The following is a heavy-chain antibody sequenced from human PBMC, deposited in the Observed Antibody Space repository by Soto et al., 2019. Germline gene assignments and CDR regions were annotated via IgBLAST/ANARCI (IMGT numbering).Heavy chain of an antibody. D-gene: IGHD6-19*01. CDR3: AKMSDGWYGAFHI. J-gene: IGHJ3*02. V-gene: IGHV3-23*01. CDR1: GFTFTSYA. CDR2: ISGSGAST. Sequence: EVQLLESGGGLVQPGGSLRLSCAASGFTFTSYAMTWVRQAPGKGLEWVSSISGSGASTYYADSVKGRFTISRDNSGITLYLQRKTLRAEDTAVYYCAKMSDGWYGAFHIWGQGTMVTVSS.